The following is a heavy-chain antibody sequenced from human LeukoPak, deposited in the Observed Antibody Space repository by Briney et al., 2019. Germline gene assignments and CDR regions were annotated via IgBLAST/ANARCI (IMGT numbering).Heavy chain of an antibody. CDR1: GFTFSSYE. D-gene: IGHD5-24*01. CDR2: ITSSGSTR. Sequence: PGRSLRLSCAASGFTFSSYEMNWVRQAPGKGLEWVSCITSSGSTRYYADSVKGRFTISRDNAKNSLSLQMNSLRDEDTAVYYCARVRGGGYHDYWGQGTLVTVSS. J-gene: IGHJ4*02. V-gene: IGHV3-48*03. CDR3: ARVRGGGYHDY.